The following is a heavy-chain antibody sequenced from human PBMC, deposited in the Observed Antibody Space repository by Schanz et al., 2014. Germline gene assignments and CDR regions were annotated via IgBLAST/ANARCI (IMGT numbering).Heavy chain of an antibody. V-gene: IGHV3-21*01. CDR2: ISSSGSYI. J-gene: IGHJ1*01. CDR1: EFTFSSYN. Sequence: EVQLVESGGGLVKPGGSLRLSCEASEFTFSSYNMNWVRQAPGKGLEWVSSISSSGSYIHYADSVKGRFTISRDNAKNSVSLQMRRLRLQNTAVYYCATGVHVSSLEEELEYWGRGTLVIVSS. D-gene: IGHD1-26*01. CDR3: ATGVHVSSLEEELEY.